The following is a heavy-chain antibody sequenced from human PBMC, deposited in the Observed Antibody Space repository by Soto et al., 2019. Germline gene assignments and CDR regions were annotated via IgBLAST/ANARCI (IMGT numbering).Heavy chain of an antibody. CDR2: ISAGNGNT. V-gene: IGHV1-3*01. CDR3: ARVSMAPHTAIFYYDP. CDR1: GYTFASYT. J-gene: IGHJ5*02. Sequence: QVQLVQSGAEVKKPGASVKVSCKASGYTFASYTLHWVRQAPGQRFEWLGWISAGNGNTKSSQKCQVGVTFDRKKSTSTVSMELNSMRSEATAIYSCARVSMAPHTAIFYYDPWGQGSLVTVSS. D-gene: IGHD3-3*01.